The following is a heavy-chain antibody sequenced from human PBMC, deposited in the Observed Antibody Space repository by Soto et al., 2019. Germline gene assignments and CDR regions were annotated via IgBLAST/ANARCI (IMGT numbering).Heavy chain of an antibody. D-gene: IGHD3-3*01. CDR3: ARDGGTLRFLEWRNYYYGMDV. V-gene: IGHV3-33*01. CDR2: IWFDGSNK. Sequence: QPGGSLRLSCAASGFTFNSYAMHWVRQAPGKGLEWVAVIWFDGSNKYNADSVKGRFTISRDNSKNTLYLQMNSLRAEDTAVYYCARDGGTLRFLEWRNYYYGMDVWGQGTTVTVSS. CDR1: GFTFNSYA. J-gene: IGHJ6*02.